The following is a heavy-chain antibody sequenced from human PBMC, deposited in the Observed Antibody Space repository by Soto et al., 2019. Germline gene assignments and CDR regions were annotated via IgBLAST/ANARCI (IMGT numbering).Heavy chain of an antibody. V-gene: IGHV1-69*12. J-gene: IGHJ2*01. CDR3: ARVVTVVKSFHYWYFDL. D-gene: IGHD2-15*01. CDR1: GGTFSSYA. CDR2: IIPIFGTT. Sequence: QVQLVQSGAEVKKPGSSVKVSCKASGGTFSSYAISWVRQAPGQGLEWMGGIIPIFGTTNYAQKFQGRVTITADESTSTAYMELNSLRSGDTAVYYCARVVTVVKSFHYWYFDLWGRGTLGTVSS.